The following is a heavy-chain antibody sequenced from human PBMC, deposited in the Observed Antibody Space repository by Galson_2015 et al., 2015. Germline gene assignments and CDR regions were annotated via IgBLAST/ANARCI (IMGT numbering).Heavy chain of an antibody. CDR3: ARDRLPYSLGIYDMDV. D-gene: IGHD5-18*01. Sequence: SLRLSCAASGFTFSSFGMHWVRRAPGKGLEWAAVISNDGSDKYYADSVRGRFTISRDNSKNTLYLHMNSLRAEDTAVYFCARDRLPYSLGIYDMDVWGQGTTVTVPS. CDR1: GFTFSSFG. V-gene: IGHV3-30*03. CDR2: ISNDGSDK. J-gene: IGHJ6*02.